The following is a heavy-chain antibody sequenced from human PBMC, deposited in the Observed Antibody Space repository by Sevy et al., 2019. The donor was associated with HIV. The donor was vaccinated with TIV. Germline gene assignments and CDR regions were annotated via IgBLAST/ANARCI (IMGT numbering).Heavy chain of an antibody. V-gene: IGHV4-30-2*01. CDR3: ARGTTVTSNWFDP. CDR2: IYHSGST. D-gene: IGHD4-17*01. Sequence: SETLSLTCAVSGGSISSGGYSWSWIRQPPGNGLEWIGYIYHSGSTYYNPSLKSRVTISVDRSKNQFSLKLSSVTAADTAVYYCARGTTVTSNWFDPWGQGTLVTVSS. CDR1: GGSISSGGYS. J-gene: IGHJ5*02.